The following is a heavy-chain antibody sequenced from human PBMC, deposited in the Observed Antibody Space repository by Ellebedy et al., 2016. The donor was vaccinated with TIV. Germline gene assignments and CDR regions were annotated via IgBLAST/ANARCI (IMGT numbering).Heavy chain of an antibody. CDR3: ANGAQMWLPSNYFDY. Sequence: GESLKISXAASGFTFSSYAMTWVRQAPGKGLEWVSVISGNGGSTYYADSVKGRFTISRDNSKNTLYLQMNSLSAEDTAVYYCANGAQMWLPSNYFDYWGQGTLVTVSS. V-gene: IGHV3-23*01. D-gene: IGHD5-18*01. CDR1: GFTFSSYA. J-gene: IGHJ4*02. CDR2: ISGNGGST.